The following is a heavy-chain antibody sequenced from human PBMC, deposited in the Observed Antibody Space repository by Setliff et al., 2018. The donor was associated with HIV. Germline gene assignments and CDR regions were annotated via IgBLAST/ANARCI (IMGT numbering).Heavy chain of an antibody. CDR3: VAGGCNGAICS. CDR1: RFTFSRYA. J-gene: IGHJ5*02. CDR2: VSGSGCNT. D-gene: IGHD2-15*01. Sequence: PGGSLRLSCAASRFTFSRYAMSWVRQAPGKGLEWVSTVSGSGCNTYYADSVKGRFTISRDNSKNALYLQMNNLRAEDTALYYCVAGGCNGAICSWGQGTLVTVSS. V-gene: IGHV3-23*01.